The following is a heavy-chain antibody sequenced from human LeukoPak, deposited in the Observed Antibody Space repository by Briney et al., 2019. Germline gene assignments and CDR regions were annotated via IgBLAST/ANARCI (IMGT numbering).Heavy chain of an antibody. CDR1: GYTCTSCG. V-gene: IGHV1-18*01. J-gene: IGHJ5*02. D-gene: IGHD3-10*01. CDR3: ARTLWFGDYEMYDQ. Sequence: ASVKVSCKSSGYTCTSCGSSWVRQAPGEGLGWRGGTNTDKGDTDHAQTLQGRVAMTIATSTSTAYMELRSLKYDDTAVYYCARTLWFGDYEMYDQWGQGTLVTVST. CDR2: TNTDKGDT.